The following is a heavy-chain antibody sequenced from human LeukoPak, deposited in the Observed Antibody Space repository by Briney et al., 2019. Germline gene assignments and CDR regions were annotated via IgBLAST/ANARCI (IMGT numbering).Heavy chain of an antibody. CDR3: ARSCRDSEYSPFDY. Sequence: GSLRVSCAASGFSFNNFWMTWVRQAPGKGLEWVANIKQDGSQSYYVDSVKGRFTITRDNALNSLYLQMDGLRAEDTAVYYCARSCRDSEYSPFDYCGQGTLVNVSS. D-gene: IGHD2/OR15-2a*01. V-gene: IGHV3-7*01. J-gene: IGHJ4*02. CDR1: GFSFNNFW. CDR2: IKQDGSQS.